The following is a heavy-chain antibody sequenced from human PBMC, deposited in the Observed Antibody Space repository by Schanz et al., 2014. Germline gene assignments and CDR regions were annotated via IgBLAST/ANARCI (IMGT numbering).Heavy chain of an antibody. Sequence: QVQLVESGGGVVQPGRSLRLSCAASGFMFSSYGMHWVRQAPGKGLEWVALVSSDGNNDYYTDSMRGRFTISRDNSKITLYLHMNTLRAEGTAVYYCANNCNLDSWGQGTLVTVSS. CDR2: VSSDGNND. J-gene: IGHJ4*02. CDR1: GFMFSSYG. V-gene: IGHV3-30*18. D-gene: IGHD1-20*01. CDR3: ANNCNLDS.